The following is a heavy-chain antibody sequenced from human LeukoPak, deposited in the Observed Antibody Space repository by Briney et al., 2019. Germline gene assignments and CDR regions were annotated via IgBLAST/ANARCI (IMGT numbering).Heavy chain of an antibody. D-gene: IGHD3-10*01. CDR3: ARDPLYYGSGIFERSAP. J-gene: IGHJ5*02. CDR2: IYYSGST. CDR1: GGSISSGDYY. V-gene: IGHV4-30-4*01. Sequence: PSETLSLTCTVSGGSISSGDYYWSWIRQPPGKGLEWIGYIYYSGSTYYNPSLKSRVTISVDTSKNQFSLKLSSVTAADTAVYYWARDPLYYGSGIFERSAPWGKGTLFTFS.